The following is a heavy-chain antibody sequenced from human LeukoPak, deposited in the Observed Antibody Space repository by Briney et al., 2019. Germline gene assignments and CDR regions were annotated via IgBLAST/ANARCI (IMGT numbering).Heavy chain of an antibody. CDR2: ISWNSDTV. D-gene: IGHD2-2*02. CDR3: ATFGSSRVPAAIYRVDFDY. V-gene: IGHV3-9*01. Sequence: GRPLRLSCAASGFTFNDYAMHWVRQAPGKGLEWVSSISWNSDTVAYADSVKGRFIISRDNADNSLFLQVNSLRTEDTALYYCATFGSSRVPAAIYRVDFDYWGQGTLVTVSS. CDR1: GFTFNDYA. J-gene: IGHJ4*02.